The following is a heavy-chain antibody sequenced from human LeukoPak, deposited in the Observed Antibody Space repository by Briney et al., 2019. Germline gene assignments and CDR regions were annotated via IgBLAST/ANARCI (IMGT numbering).Heavy chain of an antibody. V-gene: IGHV1-2*02. CDR1: GYTFTSYY. D-gene: IGHD3-9*01. Sequence: ASVKVSCKASGYTFTSYYIHWVRQAPGQGLEWMGWINPNSGGTKYAQKFQGRVTMTRDTSISTGYMELSRLRSDDTAVYYCARKYDILTGNDNWFDPWGQGTLVSVSS. CDR3: ARKYDILTGNDNWFDP. J-gene: IGHJ5*02. CDR2: INPNSGGT.